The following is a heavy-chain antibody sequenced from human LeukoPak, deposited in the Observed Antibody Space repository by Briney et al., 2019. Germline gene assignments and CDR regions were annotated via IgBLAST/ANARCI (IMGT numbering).Heavy chain of an antibody. CDR2: ISSSSSYI. CDR3: ARDPNSYGFYNWFDP. CDR1: GFTFSSYS. D-gene: IGHD5-18*01. J-gene: IGHJ5*02. V-gene: IGHV3-21*01. Sequence: GGSLRLSCAASGFTFSSYSMKWLRQAPGKGLEWVSSISSSSSYIYYADSVKGRFTISRDNAKNSLYLQMNSLRAEDTAVYYCARDPNSYGFYNWFDPWGQGTLVTVSS.